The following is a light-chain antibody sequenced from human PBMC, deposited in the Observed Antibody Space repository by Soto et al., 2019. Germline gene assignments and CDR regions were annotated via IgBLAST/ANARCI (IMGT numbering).Light chain of an antibody. J-gene: IGKJ4*01. Sequence: EIVLTQSPVTLSLSPGERVTLSCRASQDVSRYLAWYQQKPGLAPRLLIYDASNRATGIPARFSGSGSGTDFTLTISSLQSEDFAVYYCQQYNNWPPLTFGGGTKVDIK. CDR3: QQYNNWPPLT. CDR2: DAS. V-gene: IGKV3-11*01. CDR1: QDVSRY.